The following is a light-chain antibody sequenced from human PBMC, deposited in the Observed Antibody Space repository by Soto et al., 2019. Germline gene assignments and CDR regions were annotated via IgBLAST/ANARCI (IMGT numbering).Light chain of an antibody. CDR3: QQYGTSRT. CDR2: VSS. V-gene: IGKV3-20*01. J-gene: IGKJ1*01. Sequence: PGERATLSCRASHSATNNYLAWYQHRPGLAPRLLIYVSSTRTAGIPDRFTGSGSGTDFTLTISRLEPEDFAVYYCQQYGTSRTFGQGTKVDIK. CDR1: HSATNNY.